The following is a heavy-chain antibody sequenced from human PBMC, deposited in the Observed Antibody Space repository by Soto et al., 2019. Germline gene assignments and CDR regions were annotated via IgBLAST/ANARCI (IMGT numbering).Heavy chain of an antibody. V-gene: IGHV4-59*01. CDR3: ATFHGVASAGFEN. Sequence: SETLSLTCTVSGVSISDYYWTWIRQPPGMGLQWIGYVYYSGRTNYNPSLKSRVTMSVDTSKEQVSLTMTSVTAADTAVYYCATFHGVASAGFENLGPGTLVTVSS. CDR1: GVSISDYY. J-gene: IGHJ4*02. CDR2: VYYSGRT. D-gene: IGHD2-8*01.